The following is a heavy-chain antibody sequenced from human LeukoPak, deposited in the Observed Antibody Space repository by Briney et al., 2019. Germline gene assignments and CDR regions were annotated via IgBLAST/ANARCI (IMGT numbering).Heavy chain of an antibody. V-gene: IGHV3-21*01. D-gene: IGHD3-10*01. CDR3: ARDIRFRGSGSYLDP. CDR2: ITFSSSHI. CDR1: GFTFSGYV. J-gene: IGHJ5*02. Sequence: GGSLRLSCAASGFTFSGYVMTWVRQAPGKGLECVSSITFSSSHIYYADSVKGRFTISRDNTKDSLYLQMNSLRAEDTAIYYCARDIRFRGSGSYLDPWGQGTLVTVSS.